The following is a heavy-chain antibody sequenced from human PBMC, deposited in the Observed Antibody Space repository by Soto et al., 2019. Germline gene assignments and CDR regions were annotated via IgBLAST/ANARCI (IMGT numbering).Heavy chain of an antibody. D-gene: IGHD2-15*01. CDR3: ARQVRSCSGNGCPCLCDP. CDR1: GFSLSTSGVG. J-gene: IGHJ5*02. Sequence: QITLKESGPTLVKPTQTLTLTCTFSGFSLSTSGVGVGWIRQPPGKALEWLALIYWDDDKRYSPSLKTRLSITKDTSKKQVVVTMTNMDPVDTATYYCARQVRSCSGNGCPCLCDPGGQGTVVTVSS. CDR2: IYWDDDK. V-gene: IGHV2-5*02.